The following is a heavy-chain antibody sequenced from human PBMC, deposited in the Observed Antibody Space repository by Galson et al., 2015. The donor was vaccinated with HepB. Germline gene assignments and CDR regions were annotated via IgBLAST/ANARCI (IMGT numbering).Heavy chain of an antibody. CDR1: GFTFSDYY. D-gene: IGHD4-17*01. CDR2: ISSNTIYA. J-gene: IGHJ4*02. Sequence: SLRLSCAASGFTFSDYYMSWIRQAPGKGLEWLSYISSNTIYANYADSVEGRFTISRDNVKNSMFLQMDSLRADDTAVYYCARVADSDYGDHAHFDYWGQGTLVTVSS. CDR3: ARVADSDYGDHAHFDY. V-gene: IGHV3-11*06.